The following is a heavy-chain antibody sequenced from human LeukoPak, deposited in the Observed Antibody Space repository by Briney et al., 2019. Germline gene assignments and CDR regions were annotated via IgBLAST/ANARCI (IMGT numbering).Heavy chain of an antibody. D-gene: IGHD2-15*01. Sequence: SVKVSCKASGGTFSGYAISWVRQAPGQGLEWMGGIIPIFGTANYAQKFQGRVTITTDESTSTAYMELSSLRSEDTAVYYCAREGPEGYCSGGSCYPPLRYFDYWGQGTLVTVSS. CDR1: GGTFSGYA. CDR3: AREGPEGYCSGGSCYPPLRYFDY. CDR2: IIPIFGTA. J-gene: IGHJ4*02. V-gene: IGHV1-69*05.